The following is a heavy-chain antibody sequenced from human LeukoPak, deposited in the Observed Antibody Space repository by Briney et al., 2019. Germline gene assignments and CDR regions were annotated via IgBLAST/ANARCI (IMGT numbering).Heavy chain of an antibody. CDR3: AKDSAGIVGARRS. V-gene: IGHV3-23*01. Sequence: PGGSLRLSCAASGFTFSSYAMSWVRQAPGKGLEWVSAISGSGGSTYYADSVKGRFTISRDNRKNSLYLQMNSLRTEDTALYYCAKDSAGIVGARRSWGQGTLVTVSS. CDR1: GFTFSSYA. CDR2: ISGSGGST. D-gene: IGHD1-26*01. J-gene: IGHJ4*02.